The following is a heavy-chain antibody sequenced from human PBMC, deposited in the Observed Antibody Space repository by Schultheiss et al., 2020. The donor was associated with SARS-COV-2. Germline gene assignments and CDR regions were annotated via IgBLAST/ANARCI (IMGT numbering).Heavy chain of an antibody. J-gene: IGHJ4*01. CDR2: ISSSGSTI. V-gene: IGHV3-48*03. Sequence: GGSLRLSCAASGFTFSSYEMNWVRQAPGKGLEWVSYISSSGSTIYYADSVKGRFTISRDNAKNSLYVQMNSLRGEDTAVYYCARDQGAAVPDYWGRGTLVTVSS. D-gene: IGHD6-13*01. CDR3: ARDQGAAVPDY. CDR1: GFTFSSYE.